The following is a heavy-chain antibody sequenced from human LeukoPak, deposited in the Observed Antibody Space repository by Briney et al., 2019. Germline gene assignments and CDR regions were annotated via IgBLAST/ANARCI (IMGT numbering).Heavy chain of an antibody. CDR3: ARNGAYCGGDCPPSFDY. D-gene: IGHD2-21*02. Sequence: SETLSLTCTVSGGSSSSYYWSWIRQPTGKGLEWIGYIYYSGSTNYNPSLKSRVTISVDTSKNQFSLKLSSVTAADTAVYYCARNGAYCGGDCPPSFDYWGQGTLVTVSS. CDR1: GGSSSSYY. V-gene: IGHV4-59*01. J-gene: IGHJ4*02. CDR2: IYYSGST.